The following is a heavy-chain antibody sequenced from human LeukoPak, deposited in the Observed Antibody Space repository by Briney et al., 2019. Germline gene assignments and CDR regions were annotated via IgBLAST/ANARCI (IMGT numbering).Heavy chain of an antibody. CDR3: ARVRVEMATIGSFGS. CDR1: GGSISSGDYS. CDR2: IYHSGST. Sequence: TPETLSLTCAVSGGSISSGDYSWSWIRQPPGKGLEWIGYIYHSGSTYYNPSLKSRVTISVDRSKNQFSLKLSSVTAADTAVYYCARVRVEMATIGSFGSWGQGTMVTVAS. J-gene: IGHJ3*01. V-gene: IGHV4-30-2*01. D-gene: IGHD5-12*01.